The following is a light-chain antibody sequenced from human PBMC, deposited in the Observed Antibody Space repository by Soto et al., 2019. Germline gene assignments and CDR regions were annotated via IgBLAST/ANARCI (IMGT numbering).Light chain of an antibody. CDR3: QQRSNWPPIT. CDR1: SSVNSF. Sequence: TLTYSLGERATHSYRASSSVNSFLAWYQQRPGQAPRLLIYDASNRATGIPARFSGSGSGTDFTLTISSLEPEDSGIYYCQQRSNWPPITFGQGTRLEIK. CDR2: DAS. V-gene: IGKV3-11*01. J-gene: IGKJ5*01.